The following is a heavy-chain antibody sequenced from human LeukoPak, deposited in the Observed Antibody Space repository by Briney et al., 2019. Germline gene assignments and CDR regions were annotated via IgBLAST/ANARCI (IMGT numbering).Heavy chain of an antibody. CDR3: IVFGDSNH. J-gene: IGHJ5*02. Sequence: GGSLRLSCAASGLTVSHNYVSWVRQAPGKGLEWVSAIHTSDDTCYADSVKGRFTISRDTSKNTLYLQINSLRVEDTAVYYCIVFGDSNHWGQGTLVTVSS. CDR2: IHTSDDT. V-gene: IGHV3-53*01. D-gene: IGHD4-17*01. CDR1: GLTVSHNY.